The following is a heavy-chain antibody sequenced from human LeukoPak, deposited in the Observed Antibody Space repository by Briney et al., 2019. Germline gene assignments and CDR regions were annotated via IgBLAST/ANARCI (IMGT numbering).Heavy chain of an antibody. D-gene: IGHD1-14*01. CDR2: ISSSGSTI. CDR1: GFTFSSYE. CDR3: GRRYYYYMDV. J-gene: IGHJ6*03. V-gene: IGHV3-48*03. Sequence: GGSLRLSCAASGFTFSSYEINWVRQAPGKGLEWVSYISSSGSTIYYADSVKGRFTISRDSAKNSLYLQMNSLRAEDTAVYYCGRRYYYYMDVWGKGTTVTVSS.